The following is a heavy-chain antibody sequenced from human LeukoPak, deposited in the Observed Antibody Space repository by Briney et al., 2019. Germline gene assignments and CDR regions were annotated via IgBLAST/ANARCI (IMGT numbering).Heavy chain of an antibody. Sequence: GASVKVSCKASGYTFTGYYMHWVRQAPGQGLEWMGWINPNSGGTNYAQKFQGWVTMTRDTSISTAHMELSRLRSDDTAVYYCATTYSYGSDAFDIWGQGTMVTVSS. J-gene: IGHJ3*02. CDR3: ATTYSYGSDAFDI. CDR1: GYTFTGYY. V-gene: IGHV1-2*04. D-gene: IGHD5-18*01. CDR2: INPNSGGT.